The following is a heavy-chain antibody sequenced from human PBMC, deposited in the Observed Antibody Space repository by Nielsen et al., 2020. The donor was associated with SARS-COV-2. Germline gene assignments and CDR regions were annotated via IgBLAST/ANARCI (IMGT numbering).Heavy chain of an antibody. J-gene: IGHJ6*03. Sequence: WIRQPPGKGLEWIGHTSHTGSIHFNPSLRSRITMSKDTSKNQFSLTVTSVTAADTAVYYCARGRDDEGFYYHYYYMDVWGTGTTVTVSS. V-gene: IGHV4-31*02. CDR3: ARGRDDEGFYYHYYYMDV. CDR2: TSHTGSI.